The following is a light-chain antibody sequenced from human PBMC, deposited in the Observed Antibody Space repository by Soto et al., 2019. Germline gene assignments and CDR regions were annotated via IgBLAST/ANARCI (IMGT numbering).Light chain of an antibody. CDR3: TSYTSSNTLV. CDR1: SGDVGDYNY. Sequence: QSVLTQPASVSGSPGQSITISCTATSGDVGDYNYVSWYQQHPDKAPKLMIYDVTDRPSGVSNRFSGSKSGNTASLTISGLQAEDEADYYCTSYTSSNTLVFGGGTKLTVL. J-gene: IGLJ2*01. V-gene: IGLV2-14*01. CDR2: DVT.